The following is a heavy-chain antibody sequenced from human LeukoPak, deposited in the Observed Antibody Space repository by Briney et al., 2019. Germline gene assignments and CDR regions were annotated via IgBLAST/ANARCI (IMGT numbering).Heavy chain of an antibody. CDR3: ARFIRRGYYGSGSYYRGYFDY. V-gene: IGHV4-59*11. J-gene: IGHJ4*02. Sequence: SETLSLTCTVSGGSISSHYWSWIRQPPGKGLEWIGYIYYSGSTNYNPSLKSRVTISVDTSKNQFSLKLSSVTAADTAVYYCARFIRRGYYGSGSYYRGYFDYWGQGTLVNVSS. CDR2: IYYSGST. D-gene: IGHD3-10*01. CDR1: GGSISSHY.